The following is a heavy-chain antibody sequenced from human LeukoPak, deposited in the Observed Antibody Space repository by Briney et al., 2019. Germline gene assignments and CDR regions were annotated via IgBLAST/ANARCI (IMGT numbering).Heavy chain of an antibody. CDR3: ARWEWLTHSYAFDI. Sequence: KSSETLSLTCTVSGGSISSGGYYWSWIRQHPGKGLEWIGYIYYSGSTYYNPSLKSRVTISVDTSKNQFSLKLSSVTAADTAVYYCARWEWLTHSYAFDIWGQGTMVTVSS. CDR1: GGSISSGGYY. J-gene: IGHJ3*02. V-gene: IGHV4-31*03. D-gene: IGHD3-3*01. CDR2: IYYSGST.